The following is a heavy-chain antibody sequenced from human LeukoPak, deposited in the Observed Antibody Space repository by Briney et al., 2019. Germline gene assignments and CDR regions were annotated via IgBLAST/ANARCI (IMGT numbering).Heavy chain of an antibody. Sequence: GASVKVSCKVSGYTLTELSMHWVRQAPGKGLEWMGGFDPEDGETIYAQKFQGRVTMTRNTSISTAYMELSSLRSEDTAVYYCARGPSLGSSSWYGGYYYYYMDVWGKGTTVTISS. V-gene: IGHV1-24*01. J-gene: IGHJ6*03. CDR2: FDPEDGET. CDR3: ARGPSLGSSSWYGGYYYYYMDV. D-gene: IGHD6-13*01. CDR1: GYTLTELS.